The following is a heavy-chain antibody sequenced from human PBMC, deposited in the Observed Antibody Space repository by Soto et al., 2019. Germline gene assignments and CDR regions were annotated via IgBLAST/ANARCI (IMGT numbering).Heavy chain of an antibody. CDR3: ATQGGWSGDFDI. Sequence: GGSLRLSCAASGFTFSSYAMSGVRQAPGKGLEWVSAISGSGGSTYYADSVKVRFTISRDNSKNTLYLQMNSLRAEDTAVYYCATQGGWSGDFDIWGQGTMVTVSS. CDR1: GFTFSSYA. CDR2: ISGSGGST. D-gene: IGHD2-15*01. J-gene: IGHJ3*02. V-gene: IGHV3-23*01.